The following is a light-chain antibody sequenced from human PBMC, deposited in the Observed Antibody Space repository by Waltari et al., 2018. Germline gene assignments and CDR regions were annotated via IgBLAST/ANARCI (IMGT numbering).Light chain of an antibody. V-gene: IGLV2-14*03. Sequence: QSALTQPASVTGSLGQSITIPCTGTINADNDFSYVSWFQQHPGRVPKLLIYNVRNRPSGTSDRFSGSKSGSTASLTISGLQSEDEADYYCFSYTSRSTVLFGGGTKLTVL. J-gene: IGLJ2*01. CDR3: FSYTSRSTVL. CDR2: NVR. CDR1: INADNDFSY.